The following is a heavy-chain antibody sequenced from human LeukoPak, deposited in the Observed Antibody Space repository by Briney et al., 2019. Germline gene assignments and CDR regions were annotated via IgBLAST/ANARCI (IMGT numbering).Heavy chain of an antibody. CDR2: ISAYNGNT. J-gene: IGHJ4*02. Sequence: GASVKVSCKASGYTFTSYGVSWVRQAPGQGLEWMGWISAYNGNTNYAQKLQGRVTMTTDTSTSTAYMELRSLRSDDTAVYYCARGSLYYYDSSGYYGYWGQGTLVTVSS. D-gene: IGHD3-22*01. CDR3: ARGSLYYYDSSGYYGY. CDR1: GYTFTSYG. V-gene: IGHV1-18*01.